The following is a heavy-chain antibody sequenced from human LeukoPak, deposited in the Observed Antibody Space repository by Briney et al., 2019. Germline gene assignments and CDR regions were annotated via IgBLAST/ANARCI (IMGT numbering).Heavy chain of an antibody. V-gene: IGHV3-23*01. CDR3: AKVVSSGYPGRHLDY. J-gene: IGHJ4*02. Sequence: GGSLRLSCAASGFTFSSYAMSWVRQAPGKGLEWVSAISGSGGSTYYADSVKGRFTISRDNSRNTLYLQMNSLRAEDTAVYYCAKVVSSGYPGRHLDYWGQGTLVTVSS. D-gene: IGHD3-22*01. CDR1: GFTFSSYA. CDR2: ISGSGGST.